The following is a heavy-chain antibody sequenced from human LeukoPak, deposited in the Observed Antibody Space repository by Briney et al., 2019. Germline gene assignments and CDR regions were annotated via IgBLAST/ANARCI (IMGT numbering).Heavy chain of an antibody. CDR2: MYSGGYT. J-gene: IGHJ4*02. V-gene: IGHV3-53*01. CDR3: ARDRRYCSGDNCYSGVDY. Sequence: HPGGSLRLSCVASGLTVSANCMTWVRQAPGEGLDWVSVMYSGGYTYYADSVKGRFTISRDNSKNTVYLQMNSLRVEDSAVYYCARDRRYCSGDNCYSGVDYWGQGTRVIVSS. CDR1: GLTVSANC. D-gene: IGHD2-15*01.